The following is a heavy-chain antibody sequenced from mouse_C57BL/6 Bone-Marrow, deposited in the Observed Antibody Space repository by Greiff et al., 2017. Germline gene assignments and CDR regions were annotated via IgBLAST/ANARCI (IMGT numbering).Heavy chain of an antibody. Sequence: VQLKQSGPGLVQPSQSLSITCTVSGFSLTGYGVHWVRQSPGKGLEWLGVIWSGGSTDYNAAFISRLSISKDNSKSHVFFKMNSLQADDRAIYYCARNYYSNPFSDWGPGTLVTVAA. CDR1: GFSLTGYG. V-gene: IGHV2-2*01. D-gene: IGHD2-5*01. CDR3: ARNYYSNPFSD. J-gene: IGHJ3*01. CDR2: IWSGGST.